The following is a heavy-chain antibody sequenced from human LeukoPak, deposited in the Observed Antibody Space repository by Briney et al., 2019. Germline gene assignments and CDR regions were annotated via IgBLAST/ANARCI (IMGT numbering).Heavy chain of an antibody. J-gene: IGHJ5*02. CDR1: GYTFTRYD. CDR3: ARGRVDCSSTSCHPNWFDP. V-gene: IGHV1-8*03. CDR2: MNPNSGNT. Sequence: ASLKVSRKASGYTFTRYDIYWVRQTTGQGLEWVGWMNPNSGNTGYVHKVQGRVTITSNTRISAPYIELSSLRSEDTAVYYCARGRVDCSSTSCHPNWFDPWGQGTLVTVSS. D-gene: IGHD2-2*01.